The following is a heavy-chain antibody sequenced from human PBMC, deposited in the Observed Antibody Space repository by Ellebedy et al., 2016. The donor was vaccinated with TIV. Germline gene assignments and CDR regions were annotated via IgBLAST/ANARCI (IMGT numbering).Heavy chain of an antibody. V-gene: IGHV4-39*07. Sequence: SETLSLXXTVSGGSISSSSYYWGWIRQPPGKGLEWIGSIYHSGSTYYNPSLKSRVTISVDTSKNQFSLKLSSVTAADTAVYYCARDIVGAPKDGMDVWGQGTTVTVSS. CDR2: IYHSGST. CDR3: ARDIVGAPKDGMDV. CDR1: GGSISSSSYY. J-gene: IGHJ6*02. D-gene: IGHD1-26*01.